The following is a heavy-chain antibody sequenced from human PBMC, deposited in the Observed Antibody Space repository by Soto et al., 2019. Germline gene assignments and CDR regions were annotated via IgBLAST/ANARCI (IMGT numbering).Heavy chain of an antibody. CDR1: GFSFSNYW. V-gene: IGHV3-74*01. Sequence: GGSLRLSCAASGFSFSNYWMHWVRQAPGKGPVWVSRISSDGSSISYADSVKGRFFISRDNANNTLYLQISSLRVEDTAVYYCARYDSGYHAVDHWGQGTLVTVSS. D-gene: IGHD5-12*01. CDR2: ISSDGSSI. CDR3: ARYDSGYHAVDH. J-gene: IGHJ4*02.